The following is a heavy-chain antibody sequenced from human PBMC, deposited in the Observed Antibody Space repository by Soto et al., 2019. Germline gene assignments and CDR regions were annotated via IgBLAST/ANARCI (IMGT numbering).Heavy chain of an antibody. V-gene: IGHV4-39*01. J-gene: IGHJ4*02. CDR3: ARQQFATSPYDF. D-gene: IGHD2-2*01. CDR1: GGSVSSISYY. CDR2: IYYTGTT. Sequence: QLQLQESGPGLVKPSETLSLTCTVSGGSVSSISYYWDGIRQPPGKGLEWIGNIYYTGTTNQNPTLKSRVTISVDRSKNQVSLKLTSVTAADTAVYYCARQQFATSPYDFWGQGALVTISS.